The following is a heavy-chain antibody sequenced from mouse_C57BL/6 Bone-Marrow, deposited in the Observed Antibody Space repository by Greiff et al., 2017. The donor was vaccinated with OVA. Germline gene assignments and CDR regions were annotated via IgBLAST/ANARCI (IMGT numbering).Heavy chain of an antibody. CDR3: AGYYFDY. Sequence: DVKLQESGPGLVKPSQSLSLTCSVTGYSITSGYYWNWIRQFPGNKLEWMGYISYDGSNNYNPSLKNRISITRDTSKNQFFLKLNSVTTEDTATYYCAGYYFDYWGQGTTLTVSS. V-gene: IGHV3-6*01. J-gene: IGHJ2*01. CDR2: ISYDGSN. CDR1: GYSITSGYY. D-gene: IGHD2-2*01.